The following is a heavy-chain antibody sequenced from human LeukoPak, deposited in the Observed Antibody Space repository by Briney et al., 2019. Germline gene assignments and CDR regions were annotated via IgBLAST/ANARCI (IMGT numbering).Heavy chain of an antibody. CDR1: GFTFSRYW. CDR3: AKLLRDATIYDS. Sequence: GGSLRLSCAASGFTFSRYWMSWVRQAPGKGLKWVASINQDESAKLYVDSAKGRFTISRDNAKNSLFLQMNSLRAEDTAFYYCAKLLRDATIYDSWGHGALVTVSS. V-gene: IGHV3-7*01. CDR2: INQDESAK. J-gene: IGHJ5*01. D-gene: IGHD5-24*01.